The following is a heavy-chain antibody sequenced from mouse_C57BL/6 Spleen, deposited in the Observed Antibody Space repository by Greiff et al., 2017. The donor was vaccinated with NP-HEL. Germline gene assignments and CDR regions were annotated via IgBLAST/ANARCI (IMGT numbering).Heavy chain of an antibody. CDR2: INPNNGGT. V-gene: IGHV1-26*01. D-gene: IGHD1-1*01. Sequence: VQLQQSGPELVKPGASVKISCKASGYTFTDYYMNWVKQSHGKSLEWIGDINPNNGGTSYNQKFKGKATLTVDKSSSTAYMELRSLTSEDSAVYYCARDEDYGSSRGSYFDYWGQGTTLTVSS. J-gene: IGHJ2*01. CDR3: ARDEDYGSSRGSYFDY. CDR1: GYTFTDYY.